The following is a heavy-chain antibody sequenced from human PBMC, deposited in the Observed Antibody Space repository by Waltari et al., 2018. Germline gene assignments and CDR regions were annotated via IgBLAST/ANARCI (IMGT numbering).Heavy chain of an antibody. V-gene: IGHV1-69*05. CDR1: GGTFSSYA. CDR3: ALVGYCSGGSCWAREYYFDY. Sequence: QVQLVQSGAEVKKPGSSVKVSCKASGGTFSSYAISWVRQAPGQGLEWMGGIIPIFGTANYAQKFQGRVTIATDESTSTAYRELSSLRSEDTAVYYCALVGYCSGGSCWAREYYFDYWGQGTLVTVSS. CDR2: IIPIFGTA. J-gene: IGHJ4*02. D-gene: IGHD2-15*01.